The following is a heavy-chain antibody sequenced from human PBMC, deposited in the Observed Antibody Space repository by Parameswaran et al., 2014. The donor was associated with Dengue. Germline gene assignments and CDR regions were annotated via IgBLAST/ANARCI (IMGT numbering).Heavy chain of an antibody. J-gene: IGHJ4*02. CDR2: IWYDGSNK. V-gene: IGHV3-33*01. Sequence: WIRQPPGKGLEWVAVIWYDGSNKYYADSVKGRFTISRDNSKNTLYLQMNSLRAEDTAVYYCAREGSGSYCIDYWGQGTLVTVSS. CDR3: AREGSGSYCIDY. D-gene: IGHD3-10*01.